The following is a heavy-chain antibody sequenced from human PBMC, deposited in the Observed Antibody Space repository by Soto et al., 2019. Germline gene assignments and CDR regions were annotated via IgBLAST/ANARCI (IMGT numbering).Heavy chain of an antibody. J-gene: IGHJ4*02. CDR3: ARDLNYGLFDY. Sequence: EVQLVESGGGLVQPGGSLRLSCAASGFTFSSYSMNWVRQAPGKGLEWVSYISSSSSTIYYADSVKGRFTNSRDNARNSLFLQMNSLRAVDTAVYYCARDLNYGLFDYWGQGTLVTVSS. D-gene: IGHD4-17*01. CDR1: GFTFSSYS. CDR2: ISSSSSTI. V-gene: IGHV3-48*01.